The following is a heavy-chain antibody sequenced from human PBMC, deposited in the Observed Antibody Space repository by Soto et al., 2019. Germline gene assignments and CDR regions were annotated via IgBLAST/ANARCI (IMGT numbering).Heavy chain of an antibody. CDR1: GGSILESTYY. D-gene: IGHD3-22*01. V-gene: IGHV4-39*01. J-gene: IGHJ5*02. CDR2: IFYSGGT. CDR3: ARQATGYYYGWFDP. Sequence: PSETLSLTCTVFGGSILESTYYWAWIRQSPGKGLEWIGTIFYSGGTFYTPSLKSRVTMSVDTSNNQFSLKLSSVTAADTAVYYCARQATGYYYGWFDPWGQGTLVTVSS.